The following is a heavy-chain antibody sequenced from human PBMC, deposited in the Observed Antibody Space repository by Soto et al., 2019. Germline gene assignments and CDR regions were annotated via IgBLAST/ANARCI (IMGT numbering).Heavy chain of an antibody. J-gene: IGHJ6*02. CDR1: GDSVSSNSAA. CDR2: TYYRSKWYN. Sequence: PSQTLSLTCAISGDSVSSNSAAWNWIRQSPSRGLEWLGRTYYRSKWYNDYAVSVKSRITINPDTSKNQFSLQLNSVTPEDTAVYYCARASYVGSSWYYYYGMDVWGQGTTVTSP. V-gene: IGHV6-1*01. CDR3: ARASYVGSSWYYYYGMDV. D-gene: IGHD6-13*01.